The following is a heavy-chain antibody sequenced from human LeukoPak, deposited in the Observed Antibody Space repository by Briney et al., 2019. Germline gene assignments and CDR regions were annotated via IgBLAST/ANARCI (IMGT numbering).Heavy chain of an antibody. CDR2: IYHSGST. Sequence: SETLSLTCAVSGGSISSGGYSWSWIRQPPGKGLEWIGYIYHSGSTYYNPSLKSRVTISVDRSKNQFSLKLSSVTAADTAVYYCARSSYYYYGMDVWGQGTTVTASS. CDR1: GGSISSGGYS. J-gene: IGHJ6*02. CDR3: ARSSYYYYGMDV. V-gene: IGHV4-30-2*01.